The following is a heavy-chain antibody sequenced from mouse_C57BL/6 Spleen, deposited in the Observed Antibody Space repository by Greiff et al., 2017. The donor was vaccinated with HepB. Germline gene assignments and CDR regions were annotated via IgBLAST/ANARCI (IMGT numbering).Heavy chain of an antibody. V-gene: IGHV1-82*01. CDR2: IYPGDGDT. D-gene: IGHD1-1*01. J-gene: IGHJ2*01. Sequence: VKLMESGPELVKPGASVKISCKASGYAFSSSWMNWVKQRPGKGLEWIGRIYPGDGDTNYNGKFKGKATLTADKSSSTAYMQLSSLTSEDSAVYFCARTEYYGNGFDYWGQGTTLTVSS. CDR1: GYAFSSSW. CDR3: ARTEYYGNGFDY.